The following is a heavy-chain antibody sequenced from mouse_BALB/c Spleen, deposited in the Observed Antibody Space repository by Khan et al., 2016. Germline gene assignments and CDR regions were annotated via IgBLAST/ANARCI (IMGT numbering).Heavy chain of an antibody. CDR2: INPSNGRT. Sequence: QMQLQQPGAELVKPGASVKLSCKASGYTFTSYWMHWVKQRPGQGLEWIGEINPSNGRTNYNEKFKSKATLTVDKSSSTAYMQLSSLTSEDSAVYYCASFGSSTYWGQGTLVTVSA. D-gene: IGHD1-1*01. V-gene: IGHV1S81*02. CDR3: ASFGSSTY. CDR1: GYTFTSYW. J-gene: IGHJ3*01.